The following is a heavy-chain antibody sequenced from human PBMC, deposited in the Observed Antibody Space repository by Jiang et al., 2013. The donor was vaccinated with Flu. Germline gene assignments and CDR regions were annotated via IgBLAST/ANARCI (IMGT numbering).Heavy chain of an antibody. V-gene: IGHV3-23*01. CDR3: AKVRSYSSSWYGFCWFDP. Sequence: CAASGFTFSSYAMSWVRQAPGKGLEWVSAISGSGGSTYYADSVKGRFTISRDNSKNTLYLQMNSLRAEDTAVYYCAKVRSYSSSWYGFCWFDPWGQGTLVTVS. CDR2: ISGSGGST. D-gene: IGHD6-13*01. J-gene: IGHJ5*02. CDR1: GFTFSSYA.